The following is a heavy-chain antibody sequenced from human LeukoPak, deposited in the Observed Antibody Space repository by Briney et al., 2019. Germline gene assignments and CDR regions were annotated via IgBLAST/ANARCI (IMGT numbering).Heavy chain of an antibody. CDR3: AKGVTTVTIYLDY. CDR1: GFTFSLYV. Sequence: PGGSLRLSCAASGFTFSLYVMNWVREAPGKGLEWVSVISGRGDNTYYADSVKGRVTISRDNSKNTLYLQMNSLRAEDTAVYYCAKGVTTVTIYLDYWGQGTLVTVSS. D-gene: IGHD4-17*01. V-gene: IGHV3-23*01. J-gene: IGHJ4*02. CDR2: ISGRGDNT.